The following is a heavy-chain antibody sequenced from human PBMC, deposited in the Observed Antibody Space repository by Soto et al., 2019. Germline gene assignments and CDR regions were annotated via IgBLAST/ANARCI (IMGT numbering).Heavy chain of an antibody. Sequence: PGGSLRLSCAASGFTFSTYWMNWVRQAPGKGLEWVANINEDGSEKDYVDSVKGRFTTSRDNAKNSLYLQMNSLTAEDTAIYYCTRGISTPGIDYWGQGTLVTVSS. CDR2: INEDGSEK. D-gene: IGHD6-13*01. J-gene: IGHJ4*02. CDR3: TRGISTPGIDY. CDR1: GFTFSTYW. V-gene: IGHV3-7*04.